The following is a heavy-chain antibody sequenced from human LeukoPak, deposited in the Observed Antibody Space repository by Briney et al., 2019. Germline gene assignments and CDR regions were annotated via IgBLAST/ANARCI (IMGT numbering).Heavy chain of an antibody. J-gene: IGHJ4*02. CDR1: GFTFSSYD. D-gene: IGHD5-12*01. Sequence: GGSLRLSCAASGFTFSSYDMHWVRQAPGKGLEWVALISYDVSNQYYADSVKGRFTISRDNSKNTLYLQMNSLRVEDTAVYYCAKAGRRGKSGYGDFDHWGQGTLVTVSS. V-gene: IGHV3-30*18. CDR3: AKAGRRGKSGYGDFDH. CDR2: ISYDVSNQ.